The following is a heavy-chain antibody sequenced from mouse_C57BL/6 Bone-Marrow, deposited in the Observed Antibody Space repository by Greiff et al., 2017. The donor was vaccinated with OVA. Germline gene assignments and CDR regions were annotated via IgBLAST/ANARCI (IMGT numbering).Heavy chain of an antibody. D-gene: IGHD1-2*01. V-gene: IGHV1-55*01. J-gene: IGHJ4*01. CDR2: IYPGSGST. CDR1: GYNFTSYW. CDR3: ARRHSFYYAMDY. Sequence: VQLQQPGAELVKPGASVKMSCKASGYNFTSYWITWVKQRPGQGLEWIGDIYPGSGSTNYNEKFKSKATLTVDTSSSTAYMPLSSLTSEYSAVYYCARRHSFYYAMDYWGQGTSVTVSS.